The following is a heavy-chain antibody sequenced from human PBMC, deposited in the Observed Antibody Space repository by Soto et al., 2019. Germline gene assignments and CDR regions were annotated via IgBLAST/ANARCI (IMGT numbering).Heavy chain of an antibody. Sequence: GGSLRLSCAASGFTFSSYAMSWVRQAPGKGLEWVSAISGSGGSTYYADSVKGRFTISRDNCKNTLYLQMNSLRAEDTAVYYCAKDSSGWSEDPYYYYGMDVWGQGTTVTVSS. CDR2: ISGSGGST. J-gene: IGHJ6*02. CDR1: GFTFSSYA. CDR3: AKDSSGWSEDPYYYYGMDV. D-gene: IGHD6-19*01. V-gene: IGHV3-23*01.